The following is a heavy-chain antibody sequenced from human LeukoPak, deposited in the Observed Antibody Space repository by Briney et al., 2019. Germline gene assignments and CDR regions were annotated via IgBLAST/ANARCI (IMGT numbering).Heavy chain of an antibody. Sequence: ASVKVSCKASGYTFTGYYMHWVRQAPGQGLEWMGWINPNSGGTNYAQKFQGRVTMTRDTSISTAYMELSSLRSEDTAVYYCARGGGYCSSSSCYAGYIDPDYYGMDVWGQGTTVTVSS. V-gene: IGHV1-2*02. CDR2: INPNSGGT. CDR1: GYTFTGYY. J-gene: IGHJ6*02. D-gene: IGHD2-2*01. CDR3: ARGGGYCSSSSCYAGYIDPDYYGMDV.